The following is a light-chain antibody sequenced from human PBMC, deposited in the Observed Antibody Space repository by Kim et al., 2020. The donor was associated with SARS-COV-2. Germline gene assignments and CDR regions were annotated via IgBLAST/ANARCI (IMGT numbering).Light chain of an antibody. Sequence: DIQLTQSPSFLSASVGDRVTVTCRASQAISNHLAWYQQDPGKAPKLLIYGASTLQTGVPSRFSGSGSGTDFTLTISSLQPEDFATYFCKQFSIYPRTFGQGTKVDIK. J-gene: IGKJ1*01. CDR2: GAS. CDR1: QAISNH. CDR3: KQFSIYPRT. V-gene: IGKV1-9*01.